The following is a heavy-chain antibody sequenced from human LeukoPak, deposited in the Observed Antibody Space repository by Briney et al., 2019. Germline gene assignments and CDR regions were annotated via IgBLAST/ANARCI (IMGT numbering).Heavy chain of an antibody. D-gene: IGHD2-2*02. CDR3: ARDCSTSCYTGQYYYYGMDV. V-gene: IGHV4-34*01. CDR2: INHSGST. J-gene: IGHJ6*02. Sequence: SETLSLTCAVYGGSFSGYYWSWIRQPPGKGLEWIGEINHSGSTNYNPSLKSRVTISVDTSKNQFSLKLSSVTAADTAVYYCARDCSTSCYTGQYYYYGMDVWGQGTTVTVSS. CDR1: GGSFSGYY.